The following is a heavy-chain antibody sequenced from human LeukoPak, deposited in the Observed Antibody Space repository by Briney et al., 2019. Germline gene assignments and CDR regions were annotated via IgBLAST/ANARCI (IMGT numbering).Heavy chain of an antibody. J-gene: IGHJ4*02. CDR1: GFTFTSSA. D-gene: IGHD2-2*01. V-gene: IGHV1-58*01. Sequence: SVKVSCKASGFTFTSSAVQWVRQARGQRLEWIGWIVVGSGNTNYAQKFQERVTITRDMSTSTAYMELSSLRSEDTAVYYCARLGYCSSNSCYGVDYWGQGTLVTVSS. CDR2: IVVGSGNT. CDR3: ARLGYCSSNSCYGVDY.